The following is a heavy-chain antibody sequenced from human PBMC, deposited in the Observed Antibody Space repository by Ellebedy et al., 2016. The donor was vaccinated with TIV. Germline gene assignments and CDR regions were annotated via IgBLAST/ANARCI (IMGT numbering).Heavy chain of an antibody. Sequence: GESLKISCAASGFTFSSYGMHWVRQAPGKGLEWVALISSDAYNTYYSDSVKGRFTISRDNSKNTLSLQMNSLRAEDTAIYYCARGWGETHGDVWGRGTTVTVSS. J-gene: IGHJ6*02. CDR2: ISSDAYNT. CDR3: ARGWGETHGDV. D-gene: IGHD3-16*01. CDR1: GFTFSSYG. V-gene: IGHV3-30*03.